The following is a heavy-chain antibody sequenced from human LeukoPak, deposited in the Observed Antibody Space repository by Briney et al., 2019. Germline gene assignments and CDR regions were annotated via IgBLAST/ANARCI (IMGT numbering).Heavy chain of an antibody. V-gene: IGHV3-21*01. J-gene: IGHJ3*02. CDR1: GFTFSSYS. Sequence: PGGSLRLSCAASGFTFSSYSMNWVRQAPGKGLDWVSSISSSSSYIYYADSVKGRFTISRDNAKNSLYLQMNSLRAEDTAMYYCARDLQWLTSGAFDIWGQGTMVTVSS. CDR2: ISSSSSYI. CDR3: ARDLQWLTSGAFDI. D-gene: IGHD6-19*01.